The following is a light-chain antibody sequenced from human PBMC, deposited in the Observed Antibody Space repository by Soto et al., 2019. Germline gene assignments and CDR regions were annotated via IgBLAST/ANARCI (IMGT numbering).Light chain of an antibody. CDR3: SSYAASYNHVI. V-gene: IGLV2-8*01. CDR2: EVS. Sequence: QSALTQPPSASGSPGQSVTLSCTGTSSDVGGYNFVSWYQQHPGKAPKLMIFEVSKWPSGVPDRFSGSKSGNTASLTVSGLQPDDEADYYCSSYAASYNHVIFGGGTKLTVL. J-gene: IGLJ2*01. CDR1: SSDVGGYNF.